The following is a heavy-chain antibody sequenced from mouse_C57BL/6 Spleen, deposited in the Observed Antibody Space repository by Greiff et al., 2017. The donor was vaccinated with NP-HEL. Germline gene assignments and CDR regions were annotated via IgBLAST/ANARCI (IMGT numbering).Heavy chain of an antibody. J-gene: IGHJ1*03. CDR1: GYTFTSYG. CDR3: AREGDYGSSFWYFDV. Sequence: VQLQQSGAELVRPGASVKLSCKASGYTFTSYGISWVKQRTGQGLEWIGEIYPRSGNTYYNEKFKGKAPLTADKSSSTAYMELRSLTSEDSAVYVCAREGDYGSSFWYFDVWGTGTTVTVSS. V-gene: IGHV1-81*01. CDR2: IYPRSGNT. D-gene: IGHD1-1*01.